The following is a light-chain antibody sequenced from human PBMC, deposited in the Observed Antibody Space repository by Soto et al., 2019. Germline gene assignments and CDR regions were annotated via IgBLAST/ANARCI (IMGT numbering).Light chain of an antibody. CDR3: QQSYSTLRT. V-gene: IGKV1-39*01. CDR2: AAS. J-gene: IGKJ3*01. Sequence: DIQMTQSPSSLSASVGDRVTITCRASQSINRNLNWYQQKPGKAPKLLIYAASSLQSGVPSRFSGSGSGTDFTLTISSLQPEDFATYSCQQSYSTLRTVGPGTKVDIK. CDR1: QSINRN.